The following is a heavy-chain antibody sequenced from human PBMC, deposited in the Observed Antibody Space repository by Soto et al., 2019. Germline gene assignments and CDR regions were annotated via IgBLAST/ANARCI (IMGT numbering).Heavy chain of an antibody. J-gene: IGHJ5*02. D-gene: IGHD1-1*01. V-gene: IGHV3-23*01. CDR2: ISGDGYST. CDR3: AKVATGSYNWFDP. Sequence: GGSLRLSCATSGFYFGDYSLSWVRQAPGKGLEWVSGISGDGYSTYYADSVKGRFTISRDNAKNTLYLQMDSLRAEDTAVYYCAKVATGSYNWFDPWGQRTLVTVSS. CDR1: GFYFGDYS.